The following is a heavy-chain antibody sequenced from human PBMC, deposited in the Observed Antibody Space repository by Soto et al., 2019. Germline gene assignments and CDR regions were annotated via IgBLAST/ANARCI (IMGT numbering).Heavy chain of an antibody. CDR3: AGTYYYATGTHYTGGYFYYHMDV. CDR2: IKQDGSEK. J-gene: IGHJ6*03. CDR1: GFTFSSYW. Sequence: GGSLRLSCAASGFTFSSYWMTWVRQAPGRGLDWVASIKQDGSEKYYVDSVKGRFSISRDNARNSVYLQMNSLTAEDTAVYYCAGTYYYATGTHYTGGYFYYHMDVWGKGTTVTVSS. D-gene: IGHD3-10*01. V-gene: IGHV3-7*01.